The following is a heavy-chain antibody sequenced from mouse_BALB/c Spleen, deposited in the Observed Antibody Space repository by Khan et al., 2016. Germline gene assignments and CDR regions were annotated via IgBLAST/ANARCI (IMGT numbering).Heavy chain of an antibody. CDR3: ASYRYYCGSRGYVDV. CDR2: INTYSGES. CDR1: GYTFTNYG. V-gene: IGHV9-3-1*01. J-gene: IGHJ1*01. Sequence: QIQLVQSGPELKKPGKTVKISCKASGYTFTNYGMNWVKQAPGKGLKWMGWINTYSGESTYADDFKGRFAFSLETSANTAYLQINNLKNEDTATFFWASYRYYCGSRGYVDVWGAGTMVTVAS. D-gene: IGHD1-1*01.